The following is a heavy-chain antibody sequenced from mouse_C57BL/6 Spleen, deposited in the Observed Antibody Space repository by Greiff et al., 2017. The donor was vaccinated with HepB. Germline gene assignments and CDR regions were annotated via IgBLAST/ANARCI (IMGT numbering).Heavy chain of an antibody. CDR3: ATPAFITTDYAMDY. V-gene: IGHV2-2*01. J-gene: IGHJ4*01. CDR2: IWSGGST. Sequence: QVQLKESGPGLVQPSQSLSITCTVSGFSLTSYGVHWVRQSPGKGLEWLGVIWSGGSTDYNAAFISRLSISKDNSKSQVFFKMNSLQADDTAIYYCATPAFITTDYAMDYWGQGTSVTVSS. CDR1: GFSLTSYG. D-gene: IGHD1-1*01.